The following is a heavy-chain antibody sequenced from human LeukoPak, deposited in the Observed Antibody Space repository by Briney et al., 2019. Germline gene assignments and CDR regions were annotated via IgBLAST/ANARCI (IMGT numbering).Heavy chain of an antibody. CDR2: ISSSSSYI. CDR3: ARGYIPINLWFGELTVSYMDV. J-gene: IGHJ6*03. V-gene: IGHV3-21*04. CDR1: GFTFSSYT. D-gene: IGHD3-10*01. Sequence: GGSLRLSCAASGFTFSSYTMNWVRQAPGKGLEWVSSISSSSSYIYYADSMKGRFTISRDNAKNSLYLQMNSLRAEDTALYYCARGYIPINLWFGELTVSYMDVWGKGTTVTVSS.